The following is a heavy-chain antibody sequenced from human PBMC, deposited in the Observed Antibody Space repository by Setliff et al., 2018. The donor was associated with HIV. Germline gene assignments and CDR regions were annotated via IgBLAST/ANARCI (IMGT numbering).Heavy chain of an antibody. V-gene: IGHV4-31*03. CDR2: IYNTGDA. CDR1: GGSINSGEYY. CDR3: ARDIPHDYTFWSGSTRFDH. D-gene: IGHD3-3*01. J-gene: IGHJ5*02. Sequence: PSETLSLTCTVSGGSINSGEYYWSWSRQRPGKGLEWIGYIYNTGDAYYNPPLKGRVTISIDTSKNQFSLRLTSVTAADTAVYYCARDIPHDYTFWSGSTRFDHWGQGTLVTVSS.